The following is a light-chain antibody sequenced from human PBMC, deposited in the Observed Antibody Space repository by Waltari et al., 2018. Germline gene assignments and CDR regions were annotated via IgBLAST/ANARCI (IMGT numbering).Light chain of an antibody. J-gene: IGKJ2*01. V-gene: IGKV1-16*01. CDR2: YAS. CDR3: QQYGDYPYT. Sequence: DIQMTQSPSSLSASVGDRVTITCRASQGIGKSLTWFQQKPGKAPKSLIYYASSLQTGVPSRFSGRGYGTDFTLTITSLQPEDFATYYCQQYGDYPYTFGQGTKVEL. CDR1: QGIGKS.